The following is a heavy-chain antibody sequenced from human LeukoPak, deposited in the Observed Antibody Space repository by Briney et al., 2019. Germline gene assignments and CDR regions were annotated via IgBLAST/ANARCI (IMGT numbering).Heavy chain of an antibody. D-gene: IGHD2-2*01. V-gene: IGHV4-39*01. Sequence: SETLSLTCTVSGGSIRDSSYYWGWIRQPPGKGLEWIATIYYSGSTYYKSSLKGRVTISVDTSKNQFSLKLTSVTAADTAVYYCACSTPKAPHCSSTSCKNYYYYYYMDVWGKGTTVTVSS. CDR2: IYYSGST. CDR3: ACSTPKAPHCSSTSCKNYYYYYYMDV. CDR1: GGSIRDSSYY. J-gene: IGHJ6*03.